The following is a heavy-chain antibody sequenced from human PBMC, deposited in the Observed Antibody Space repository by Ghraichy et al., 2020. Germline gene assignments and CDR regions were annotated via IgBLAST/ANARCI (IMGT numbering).Heavy chain of an antibody. CDR3: ARQVLWFGELLYYFDY. CDR2: IYYSGST. J-gene: IGHJ4*02. V-gene: IGHV4-39*01. D-gene: IGHD3-10*01. Sequence: ETLSLTCTVSGGSISSSSYYWGWIRQPPGKGLEWIGSIYYSGSTYYNPSLKSRVTISVDTSKNQFSLKLSSVTAADTAVYYCARQVLWFGELLYYFDYWGQGTLVTVSS. CDR1: GGSISSSSYY.